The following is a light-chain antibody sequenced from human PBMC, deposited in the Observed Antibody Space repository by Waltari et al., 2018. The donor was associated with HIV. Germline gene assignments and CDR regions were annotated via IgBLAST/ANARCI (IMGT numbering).Light chain of an antibody. Sequence: QSVLTQPPSASGTPGQRVTISCSGSSSNIRSNYVYWYQHLPGTTPKILIYRDTQRPSSVPDRFSGSKSGTSASLAISGLRSEDEADYYCAAWDDSLSPHVVFGAGTKLTVL. CDR1: SSNIRSNY. J-gene: IGLJ2*01. V-gene: IGLV1-47*01. CDR3: AAWDDSLSPHVV. CDR2: RDT.